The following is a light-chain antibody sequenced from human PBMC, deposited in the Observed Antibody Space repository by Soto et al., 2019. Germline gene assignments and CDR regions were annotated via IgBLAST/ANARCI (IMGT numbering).Light chain of an antibody. Sequence: EIVLTQSPGTLSLSPGERATLSCRASQSVSSIYLAWYQQKPGQAPSLLIYGTSSRATGIPDRFSGSGSGTDFTLTISRLEPEDFGVYYCQQYGSSPPITFGQGTRLEIK. V-gene: IGKV3-20*01. CDR1: QSVSSIY. J-gene: IGKJ5*01. CDR2: GTS. CDR3: QQYGSSPPIT.